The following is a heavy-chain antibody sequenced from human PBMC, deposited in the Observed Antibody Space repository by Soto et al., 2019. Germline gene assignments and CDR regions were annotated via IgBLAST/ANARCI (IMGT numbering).Heavy chain of an antibody. Sequence: GGSLRLSCAASGFTFSSYGMHWVRQAPGKGLEWVAVISYDGSNKYYADSVKGRFTISRDNSKNTLYLQMNGLRAEDTAVYYCSKDSLQDITPLYYYGMDVWGQGTTVTVSS. CDR2: ISYDGSNK. V-gene: IGHV3-30*18. CDR1: GFTFSSYG. J-gene: IGHJ6*02. CDR3: SKDSLQDITPLYYYGMDV. D-gene: IGHD1-1*01.